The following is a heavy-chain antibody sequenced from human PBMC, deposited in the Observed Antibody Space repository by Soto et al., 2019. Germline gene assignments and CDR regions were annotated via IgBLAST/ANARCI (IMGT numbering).Heavy chain of an antibody. V-gene: IGHV4-34*01. Sequence: SETLSLTCAVYGGSFSGYYWSWIRQPPGKGLEWIGEINHSGSTNYNPSLKSRVTISVDTSKNQFSLKLSSVTAADTAVYYCARVSRYYYDSRGYYYFDYWGQGTLVTVSS. CDR1: GGSFSGYY. D-gene: IGHD3-22*01. CDR2: INHSGST. J-gene: IGHJ4*02. CDR3: ARVSRYYYDSRGYYYFDY.